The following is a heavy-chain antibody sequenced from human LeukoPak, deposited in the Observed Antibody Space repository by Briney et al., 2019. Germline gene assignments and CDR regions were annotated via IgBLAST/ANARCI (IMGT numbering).Heavy chain of an antibody. Sequence: SETLSLTCTVSGGSISTTAYYWGWIRQPPGKGLEWIGSVFYTGNTFYNPSLQSRVTLSVDTSKNQFSLKLNSVTAADTAVYYCARDRMSGYSYEIFYYYYYMDVWGKGTTVTVSS. V-gene: IGHV4-39*07. J-gene: IGHJ6*03. CDR2: VFYTGNT. D-gene: IGHD5-18*01. CDR1: GGSISTTAYY. CDR3: ARDRMSGYSYEIFYYYYYMDV.